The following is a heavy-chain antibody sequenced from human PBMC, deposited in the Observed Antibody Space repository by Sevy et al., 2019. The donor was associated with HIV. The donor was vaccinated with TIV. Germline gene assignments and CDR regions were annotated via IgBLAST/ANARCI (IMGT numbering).Heavy chain of an antibody. CDR3: ARDSASGLDY. J-gene: IGHJ4*02. V-gene: IGHV4-59*01. Sequence: SETLSLTCTVSGGSLNSYYWSWIRQPPGKGLEWIGYLFYTDSTNYNPSLKSRVTISVDRSKNQFSLELRSVTAADTAVYYWARDSASGLDYWGQGTLVTVSS. CDR2: LFYTDST. CDR1: GGSLNSYY.